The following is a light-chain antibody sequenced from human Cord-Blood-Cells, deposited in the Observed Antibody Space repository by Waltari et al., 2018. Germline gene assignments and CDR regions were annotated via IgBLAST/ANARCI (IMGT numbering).Light chain of an antibody. CDR2: EGS. CDR1: SSDAGGYNL. CDR3: CSYAGSSTYV. V-gene: IGLV2-23*01. Sequence: QSALTQPASVSGSPGQSITISCTGTSSDAGGYNLVSWYQQHPDKAPKLMIYEGSKRPSGVSNRFSGSKSGNTASLTIAGLQAEDEADYYCCSYAGSSTYVFGTGTKVTVL. J-gene: IGLJ1*01.